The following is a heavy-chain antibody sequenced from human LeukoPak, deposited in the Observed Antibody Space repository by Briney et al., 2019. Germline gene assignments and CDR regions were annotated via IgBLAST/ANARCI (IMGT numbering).Heavy chain of an antibody. CDR1: GGSFSGYY. V-gene: IGHV4-34*01. CDR3: ARGVAVGIAAPGSFDY. D-gene: IGHD6-13*01. J-gene: IGHJ4*02. CDR2: INHSGST. Sequence: PSETLSLTCAVYGGSFSGYYWSWIRQTPGKGLEWIGEINHSGSTNYNPSLKSRVTISVDTSKNQFSLKLSSVTAADTAVYYCARGVAVGIAAPGSFDYWGQGTLVTVSS.